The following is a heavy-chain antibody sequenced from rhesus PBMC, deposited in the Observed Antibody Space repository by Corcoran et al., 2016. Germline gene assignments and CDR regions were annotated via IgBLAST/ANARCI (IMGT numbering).Heavy chain of an antibody. D-gene: IGHD6-31*01. CDR1: GGSVSSSNW. Sequence: QLQLQESGPGLVKPSETLSLTCAVSGGSVSSSNWWNWIRQPPGKGLEWIGRVSGRGGSTSYNPSLTSRVTISTDTSKNQFSLKVSSVTAADTAVYFCARDSSDFDSWGQGVLVTVSS. CDR2: VSGRGGST. V-gene: IGHV4-57*01. J-gene: IGHJ4*01. CDR3: ARDSSDFDS.